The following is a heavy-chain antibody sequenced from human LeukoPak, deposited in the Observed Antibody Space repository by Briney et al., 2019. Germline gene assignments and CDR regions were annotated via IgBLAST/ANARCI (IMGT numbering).Heavy chain of an antibody. J-gene: IGHJ6*02. Sequence: SETLSLTCTVSGGSISSGGYYWSWIRQHPGKGLEWIGYIYYSGSTYYNPSLKSRVTISVDTSKNQSSLKLSSVTAADTAVYYCASQKIVFPLMDGSYYHYGMDVWGQGTTVTVSS. CDR2: IYYSGST. V-gene: IGHV4-31*03. D-gene: IGHD3-10*01. CDR3: ASQKIVFPLMDGSYYHYGMDV. CDR1: GGSISSGGYY.